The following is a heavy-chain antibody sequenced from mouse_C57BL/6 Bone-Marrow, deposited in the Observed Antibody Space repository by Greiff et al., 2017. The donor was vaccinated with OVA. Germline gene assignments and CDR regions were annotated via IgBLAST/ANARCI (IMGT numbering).Heavy chain of an antibody. Sequence: VQLQQSGAELVKPGASVKLSCKASGYTFTSYWMHWVKQRPGQGLEWIGMIHPNSGSTNYNEKFKSKATLTVDKSSSTAYMQLSSLTSEDSAVYYSTRASYYFDYGGQGTALTVSS. D-gene: IGHD3-1*01. CDR1: GYTFTSYW. CDR2: IHPNSGST. CDR3: TRASYYFDY. J-gene: IGHJ2*01. V-gene: IGHV1-64*01.